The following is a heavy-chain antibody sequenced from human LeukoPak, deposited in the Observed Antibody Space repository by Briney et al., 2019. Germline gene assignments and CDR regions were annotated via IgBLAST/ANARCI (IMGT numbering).Heavy chain of an antibody. D-gene: IGHD5-12*01. J-gene: IGHJ4*02. CDR3: AKDGGYIVATIPPPYFDY. Sequence: ETLSLTCAVYGETFSGYSWGWIRQPPGKGLEWIGEIDHSGNTNYNPSLKSRVTISVDTSKNQLSLKLSSVTAADTAVYYCAKDGGYIVATIPPPYFDYWGQGTLVTVSS. V-gene: IGHV4-34*01. CDR2: IDHSGNT. CDR1: GETFSGYS.